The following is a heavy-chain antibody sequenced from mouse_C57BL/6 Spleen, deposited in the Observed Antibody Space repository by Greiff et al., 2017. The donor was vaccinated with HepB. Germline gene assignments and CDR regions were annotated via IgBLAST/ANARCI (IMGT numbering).Heavy chain of an antibody. CDR3: ARGGLYYYGKDYFDY. Sequence: QVQLQQPGAELVKPGASVKLSCKASGYTFTGYWMHWVKQRPGRGLEWIGRIAPNSGGTKYNEKFTSKATLTVSKPSSTAYMQLSRLTSKESAVYYCARGGLYYYGKDYFDYWGQGTTLTVSS. J-gene: IGHJ2*01. CDR1: GYTFTGYW. D-gene: IGHD1-1*01. CDR2: IAPNSGGT. V-gene: IGHV1-72*01.